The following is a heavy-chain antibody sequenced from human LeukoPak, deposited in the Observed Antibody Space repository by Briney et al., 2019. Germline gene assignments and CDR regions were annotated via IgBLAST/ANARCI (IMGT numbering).Heavy chain of an antibody. J-gene: IGHJ5*02. CDR3: ARHVKTYSSGWSEENWFDP. D-gene: IGHD6-19*01. V-gene: IGHV5-51*01. CDR1: GYSFTSYW. CDR2: IYPGDSDT. Sequence: GESLKISCKGSGYSFTSYWIGWVRQMPGKGLEWMGIIYPGDSDTRYSPSFQGQVTISADKSISTAYLQWSSLKASDTAMYYCARHVKTYSSGWSEENWFDPWGQGTLVTVSS.